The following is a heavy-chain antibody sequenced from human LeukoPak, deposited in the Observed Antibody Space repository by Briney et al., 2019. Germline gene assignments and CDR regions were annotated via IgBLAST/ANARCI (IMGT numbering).Heavy chain of an antibody. D-gene: IGHD4-17*01. J-gene: IGHJ5*02. CDR3: ARRPGDYTWDWFDP. CDR2: ISGIRRNT. CDR1: GFTFSNYS. Sequence: GGSLRLSCAASGFTFSNYSMNWVRQAPGKGLEWVSCISGIRRNTYYADSVKGRFTISRDNAKNSLYLQMNSLRAEDTAVYYCARRPGDYTWDWFDPWGQGTLVTVSS. V-gene: IGHV3-21*01.